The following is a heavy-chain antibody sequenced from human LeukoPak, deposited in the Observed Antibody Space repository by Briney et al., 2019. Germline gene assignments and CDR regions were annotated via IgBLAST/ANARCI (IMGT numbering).Heavy chain of an antibody. CDR1: GFTVSSNY. J-gene: IGHJ6*03. CDR2: IYSGGST. Sequence: GGSLRLSCAASGFTVSSNYMSWVRQAPGKGLEWVSVIYSGGSTYYADSVKGRFTISRDNSKNTLYLQMNSLRAEDTAVYYCARLNWYYYYMDVWGKGTTVTVSS. V-gene: IGHV3-53*01. CDR3: ARLNWYYYYMDV. D-gene: IGHD1-1*01.